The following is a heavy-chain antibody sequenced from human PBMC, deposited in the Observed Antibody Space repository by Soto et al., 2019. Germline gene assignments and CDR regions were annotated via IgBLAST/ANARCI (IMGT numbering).Heavy chain of an antibody. Sequence: QVHLQQWGAGLLKPSETLSLTCAVYGGSFSGYYWSWIRQPPGKGLEWIAEINHSGSTDYNTSLKSRVITSLDTSTNQFSRKLNSVAAAETAVYYCASRTVPLLSLAARPGGFDYWGQGTLVNVSS. CDR1: GGSFSGYY. D-gene: IGHD6-6*01. J-gene: IGHJ4*02. V-gene: IGHV4-34*02. CDR3: ASRTVPLLSLAARPGGFDY. CDR2: INHSGST.